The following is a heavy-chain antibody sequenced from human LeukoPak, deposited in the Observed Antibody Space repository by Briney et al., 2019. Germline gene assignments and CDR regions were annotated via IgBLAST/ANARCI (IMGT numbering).Heavy chain of an antibody. Sequence: PVRSLRLSCVASGFTFDDYGMSWVRQAPGKGLEWVSGINWNGGSTGYADSVKGRFTISRDNAKNSLYLQMNSLRAEDTALYYCARDSGYTTSPGYWGQGTLVTVSS. J-gene: IGHJ4*02. CDR2: INWNGGST. D-gene: IGHD3-16*02. CDR3: ARDSGYTTSPGY. V-gene: IGHV3-20*04. CDR1: GFTFDDYG.